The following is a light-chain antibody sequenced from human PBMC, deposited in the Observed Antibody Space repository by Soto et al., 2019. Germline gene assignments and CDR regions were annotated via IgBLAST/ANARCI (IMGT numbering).Light chain of an antibody. J-gene: IGLJ1*01. V-gene: IGLV1-44*01. CDR3: AAWDDSLNGYV. Sequence: QSVLTQPPSASGTPGQRVTISCSGSSPNIGSHTVNWYQQLPGTAPKLLIYSYNQRPSRVPDRFSGSKSGTSASLAISGLQSEDEAEYYCAAWDDSLNGYVFGTGTKLTVL. CDR2: SYN. CDR1: SPNIGSHT.